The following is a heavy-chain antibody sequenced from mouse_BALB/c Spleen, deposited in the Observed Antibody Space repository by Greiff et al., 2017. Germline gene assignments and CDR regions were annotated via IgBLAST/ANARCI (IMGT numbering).Heavy chain of an antibody. V-gene: IGHV5-4*02. CDR1: GFTFSDYY. Sequence: EVKLMESGGGLVKPGGSLKLSCAASGFTFSDYYMYWVRQTPEKRLEWVATISDGGSYTYYPDSVKGRFTISRDNAKNNLYLQMSSLKSEDTAMYYCARDLGDYAWFAYWGQGTLVTVSA. J-gene: IGHJ3*01. CDR2: ISDGGSYT. CDR3: ARDLGDYAWFAY. D-gene: IGHD2-4*01.